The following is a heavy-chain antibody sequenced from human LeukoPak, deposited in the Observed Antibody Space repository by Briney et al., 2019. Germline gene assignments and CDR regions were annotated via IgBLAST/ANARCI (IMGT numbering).Heavy chain of an antibody. Sequence: PGGSLRLSCAASGFTFSSYAMHWVRQAPGKGLEWVAVISYDGSNKYYADSVKGRFTISRDNSKNTLYLQMNSLRAEDTAVYYCARGDYSSGAVAYYGMDVWGQGTTVTVSS. D-gene: IGHD6-19*01. CDR3: ARGDYSSGAVAYYGMDV. J-gene: IGHJ6*02. CDR2: ISYDGSNK. CDR1: GFTFSSYA. V-gene: IGHV3-30-3*01.